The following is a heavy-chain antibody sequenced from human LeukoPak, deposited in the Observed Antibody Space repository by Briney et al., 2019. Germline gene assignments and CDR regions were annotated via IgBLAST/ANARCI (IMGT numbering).Heavy chain of an antibody. J-gene: IGHJ4*02. CDR3: VRRGYSYGVFDY. D-gene: IGHD5-18*01. CDR2: ISSSGSGDNT. Sequence: AGGSLRLSCAASGVTLSTYAMSWARQAPGKGLEWVSGISSSGSGDNTYYADSVKGRFTISRDNSKNTLYLQMNSLRADDTAIYYCVRRGYSYGVFDYWGQGTLVTVSS. V-gene: IGHV3-23*01. CDR1: GVTLSTYA.